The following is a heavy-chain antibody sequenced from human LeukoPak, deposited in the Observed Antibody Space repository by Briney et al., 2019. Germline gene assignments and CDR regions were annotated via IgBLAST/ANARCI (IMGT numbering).Heavy chain of an antibody. Sequence: GGSLRLSCTTSGFTFGDYAMSWVRQAPGKGLEWVGFIRSKVYGGTPEYAASVKGRFTISRDDSKSIAYLQMNSLKTEDTAVYYCPRVDCSSTSCYISHADYWGRGTLVTVSS. CDR1: GFTFGDYA. V-gene: IGHV3-49*04. D-gene: IGHD2-2*02. CDR3: PRVDCSSTSCYISHADY. CDR2: IRSKVYGGTP. J-gene: IGHJ4*02.